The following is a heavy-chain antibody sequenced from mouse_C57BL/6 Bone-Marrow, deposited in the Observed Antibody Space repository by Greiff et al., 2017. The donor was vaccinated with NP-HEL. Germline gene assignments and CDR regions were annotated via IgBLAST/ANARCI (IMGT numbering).Heavy chain of an antibody. D-gene: IGHD3-2*02. CDR3: ARTRATAQAPFAY. J-gene: IGHJ3*01. CDR2: IDPSDSYT. CDR1: GYTFTSYW. V-gene: IGHV1-59*01. Sequence: QVQLQQPGAELVRPGTSVKLSCKASGYTFTSYWMHWVKQRPGQGLEWIGVIDPSDSYTNYNQKFKGKATLTVDTSSSTAYMQLSSRTSEDSAVYYCARTRATAQAPFAYWGQGTLVTVSA.